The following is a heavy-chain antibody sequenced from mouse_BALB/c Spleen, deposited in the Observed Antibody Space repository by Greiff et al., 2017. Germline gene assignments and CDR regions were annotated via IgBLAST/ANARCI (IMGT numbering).Heavy chain of an antibody. J-gene: IGHJ2*01. Sequence: VQLQQPGAELVKPGASVKLSCTASGYTFTSYWMHWVKQRPGQGLEWIGEINPSNGRTNYNEKFKSKATLTVDKSSSTAYMQLSSLTSEDSAVYYCARLAIYFDYWGQGTTLTVSS. CDR1: GYTFTSYW. V-gene: IGHV1S81*02. CDR2: INPSNGRT. CDR3: ARLAIYFDY.